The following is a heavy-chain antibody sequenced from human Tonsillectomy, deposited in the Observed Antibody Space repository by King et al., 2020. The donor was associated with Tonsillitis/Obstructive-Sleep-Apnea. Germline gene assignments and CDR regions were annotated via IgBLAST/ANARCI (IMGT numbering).Heavy chain of an antibody. D-gene: IGHD4-17*01. V-gene: IGHV2-26*01. CDR3: ARMRGTRVPED. CDR2: IFSNDEK. J-gene: IGHJ4*02. CDR1: GFSLSNARMG. Sequence: TLKESGPVLVKPTETLTLTCTVSGFSLSNARMGVSWIRQPPGKALEWLAHIFSNDEKSYSTSLKSRFTISKDTSKSQVYLTMTNVDPVDTATYYCARMRGTRVPEDWGQGTLVTVSS.